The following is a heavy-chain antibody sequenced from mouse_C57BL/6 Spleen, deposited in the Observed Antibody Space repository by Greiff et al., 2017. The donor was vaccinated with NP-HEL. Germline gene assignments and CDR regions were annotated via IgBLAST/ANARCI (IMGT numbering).Heavy chain of an antibody. CDR3: ARVYDGYYNYAMDY. J-gene: IGHJ4*01. V-gene: IGHV1-55*01. D-gene: IGHD2-3*01. CDR2: IYPGSGST. CDR1: GYTFTSYW. Sequence: QVQLQQPGAELVKPGASVKMSFKASGYTFTSYWITWVKQRPGQGLEWIGDIYPGSGSTNYNEKFKSKATLTVDTSSSTAYMQLSSLTSEDSAVYYCARVYDGYYNYAMDYWGQGTSVTVSS.